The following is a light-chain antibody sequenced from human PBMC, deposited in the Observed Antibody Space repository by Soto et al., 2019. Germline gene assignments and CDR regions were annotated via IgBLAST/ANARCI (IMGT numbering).Light chain of an antibody. CDR3: AAWDYRLNGHVV. CDR2: NNN. J-gene: IGLJ2*01. Sequence: QSVLTQPPSASGTPGQRVTIYCSGSSSNIGTNTVNWYQQLPGTAPKLLIYNNNERPSGVPARFSGSKSGTSASLAISGLQSEDEADYYCAAWDYRLNGHVVFGGGTKLTVL. CDR1: SSNIGTNT. V-gene: IGLV1-44*01.